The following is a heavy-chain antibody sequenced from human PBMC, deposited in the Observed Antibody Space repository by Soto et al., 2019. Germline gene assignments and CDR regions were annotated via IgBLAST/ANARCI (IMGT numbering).Heavy chain of an antibody. CDR3: AGGSSWPPNGFAP. Sequence: PSETLSLTYAVYGGSFSGYYWSWIRQPPGKGLEWIGEINHSGSTNYNPSLKSRVTISVDTSKNQFSLKLSSVTAADTAVYYCAGGSSWPPNGFAPGGQGTLVTVSS. D-gene: IGHD6-13*01. CDR2: INHSGST. V-gene: IGHV4-34*01. J-gene: IGHJ5*02. CDR1: GGSFSGYY.